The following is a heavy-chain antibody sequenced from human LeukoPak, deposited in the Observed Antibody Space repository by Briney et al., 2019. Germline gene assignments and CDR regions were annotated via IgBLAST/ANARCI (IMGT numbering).Heavy chain of an antibody. V-gene: IGHV3-48*03. J-gene: IGHJ4*02. D-gene: IGHD6-19*01. CDR1: GFTFSSYE. Sequence: PGGSLRLSCAASGFTFSSYEMNWVRQAPGKGLEWVSYISSSGSTIYYADSVEGRFTISRDNAKNSLYLQMNSLRAEDTAVYYCAREAVAGFGYWGQGTLVTVSS. CDR2: ISSSGSTI. CDR3: AREAVAGFGY.